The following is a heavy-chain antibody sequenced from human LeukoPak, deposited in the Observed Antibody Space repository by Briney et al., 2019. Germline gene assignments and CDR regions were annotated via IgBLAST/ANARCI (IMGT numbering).Heavy chain of an antibody. Sequence: GGSLRLSCAASGFTFSSYAMHWVRQAPGKGLKWVAVISYDGSNKYYADSVKGRFTISRDNSKNTLYLQMNSLRAEDTAVYYCARDLRGYSYGPTPVGFDYWGQGTLVTVSS. J-gene: IGHJ4*02. V-gene: IGHV3-30-3*01. CDR2: ISYDGSNK. CDR1: GFTFSSYA. D-gene: IGHD5-18*01. CDR3: ARDLRGYSYGPTPVGFDY.